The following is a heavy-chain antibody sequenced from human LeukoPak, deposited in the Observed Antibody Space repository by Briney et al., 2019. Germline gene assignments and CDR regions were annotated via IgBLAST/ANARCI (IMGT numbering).Heavy chain of an antibody. CDR3: ARASGSYGSGSYYYYGMDV. CDR1: GYSISSGYY. Sequence: SDTQSLTCAVSGYSISSGYYWGWIRQPPGKGLEWIGSIFHSGSTYYNPSLKSRVNMSVDTSKNQISLKLSSVTATDTAVHYCARASGSYGSGSYYYYGMDVWGKGTTVTVSS. D-gene: IGHD3-10*01. J-gene: IGHJ6*04. V-gene: IGHV4-38-2*01. CDR2: IFHSGST.